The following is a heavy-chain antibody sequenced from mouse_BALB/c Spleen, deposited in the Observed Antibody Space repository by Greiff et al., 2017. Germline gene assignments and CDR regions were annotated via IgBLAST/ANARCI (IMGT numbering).Heavy chain of an antibody. J-gene: IGHJ2*01. CDR3: ARERDTVFDY. V-gene: IGHV5-17*02. CDR1: GFTFSSFG. D-gene: IGHD1-1*01. Sequence: EVKVEESGGGLVQPGGSRKLSCAASGFTFSSFGMHWVRQAPEKGLEWVAYISSGSSTIYYADTVKGRFTISRDNPKNTLFLQMTSLRSEDTAMYYCARERDTVFDYWGQGTTLTVSS. CDR2: ISSGSSTI.